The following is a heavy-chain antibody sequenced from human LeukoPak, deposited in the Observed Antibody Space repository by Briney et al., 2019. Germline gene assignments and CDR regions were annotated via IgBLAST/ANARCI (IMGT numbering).Heavy chain of an antibody. CDR1: GFTFSSCA. CDR3: AKWPASSSVWYSYGMDV. Sequence: SGGSLRLSCAASGFTFSSCAMTWVRQAPGKGLEWVSGISGSRNTTYYADSVKGRFTISRDNSENTLYLQMNSLRAEDTAVYYCAKWPASSSVWYSYGMDVWGQGTTVTVSS. J-gene: IGHJ6*02. CDR2: ISGSRNTT. V-gene: IGHV3-23*01. D-gene: IGHD3-22*01.